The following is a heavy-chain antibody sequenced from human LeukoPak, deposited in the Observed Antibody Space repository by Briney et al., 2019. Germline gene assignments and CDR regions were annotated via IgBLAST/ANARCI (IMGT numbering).Heavy chain of an antibody. CDR2: IIPIFGTA. J-gene: IGHJ4*02. CDR3: TTDSHYYYGSGSYNDY. D-gene: IGHD3-10*01. CDR1: GGTFSSYA. Sequence: GASVKVSCKASGGTFSSYAISWVRQAPGQGLEWMGGIIPIFGTANYAQKFQGRVTITTDESTSTAYMELSSLRSEDTAVYYCTTDSHYYYGSGSYNDYWGQGTLVTVSS. V-gene: IGHV1-69*05.